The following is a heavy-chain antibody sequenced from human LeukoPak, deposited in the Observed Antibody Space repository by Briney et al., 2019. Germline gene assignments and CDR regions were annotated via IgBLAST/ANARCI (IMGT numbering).Heavy chain of an antibody. CDR2: IRNSTNNI. D-gene: IGHD5-12*01. J-gene: IGHJ4*02. V-gene: IGHV3-48*04. CDR3: ARSGSHRNSGYDY. Sequence: GGSLRLSCAAPGFTFNTYIMNWVRQAPGKGLEWVSYIRNSTNNIYYADSVRGRFTISRDNAENSLYLQMNSLRVEDTGVYYCARSGSHRNSGYDYWGQGTLVTVSS. CDR1: GFTFNTYI.